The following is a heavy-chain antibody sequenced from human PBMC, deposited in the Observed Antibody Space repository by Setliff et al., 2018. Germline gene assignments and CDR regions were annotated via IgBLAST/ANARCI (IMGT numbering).Heavy chain of an antibody. CDR3: ARDRTAYSYGLDV. CDR2: IYHNGNT. Sequence: SETLSLTCTVSGGSISPYFWSWIRQPPGKGLEWISHIYHNGNTNFNPSLKTRVSMSVDTSKNQIALNLKSVTAADTAVYYCARDRTAYSYGLDVWGQGTTVTVSS. D-gene: IGHD5-18*01. V-gene: IGHV4-59*01. CDR1: GGSISPYF. J-gene: IGHJ6*02.